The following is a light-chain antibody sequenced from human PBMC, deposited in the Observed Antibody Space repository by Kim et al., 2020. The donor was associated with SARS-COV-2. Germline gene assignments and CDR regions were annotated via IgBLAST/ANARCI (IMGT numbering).Light chain of an antibody. CDR3: AAWDDSLSGVV. Sequence: GQKVTISWSGSSSNFGNMYVYLYQQLPGTAPKLLIYRNYLRPSGVPDRFSGSKSGTSASLAISGLRSEDEADFYCAAWDDSLSGVVFGGGTKLTVL. J-gene: IGLJ2*01. V-gene: IGLV1-47*01. CDR1: SSNFGNMY. CDR2: RNY.